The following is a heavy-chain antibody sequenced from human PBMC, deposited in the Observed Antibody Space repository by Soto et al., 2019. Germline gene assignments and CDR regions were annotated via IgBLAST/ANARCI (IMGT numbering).Heavy chain of an antibody. V-gene: IGHV3-9*01. CDR1: GFTFDDYA. D-gene: IGHD6-13*01. J-gene: IGHJ1*01. CDR3: AKDESINWYSGHFRH. CDR2: INWNSGSI. Sequence: EVQLVESGGSLVQPGRSLRLSCAASGFTFDDYAMHWVRQVPGKGLEWVSGINWNSGSIGYADSVKGRFAISRDNAKNSLHLQMNSLRAEDTALYYCAKDESINWYSGHFRHWGQGTLVTVSS.